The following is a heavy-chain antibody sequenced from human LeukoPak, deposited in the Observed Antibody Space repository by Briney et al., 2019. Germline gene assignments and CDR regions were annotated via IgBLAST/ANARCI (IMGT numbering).Heavy chain of an antibody. Sequence: GGSLRLSCAASGFTFSSYAMSWVRQAPGKGLEWVSAISGSGGSTYYADSVKGRFTISRDNSKNTLYLQMNSLRAEDTAVYYCAKGTLKGIAAAGTSDYWGQGTLVTVSS. CDR2: ISGSGGST. V-gene: IGHV3-23*01. CDR3: AKGTLKGIAAAGTSDY. D-gene: IGHD6-13*01. J-gene: IGHJ4*02. CDR1: GFTFSSYA.